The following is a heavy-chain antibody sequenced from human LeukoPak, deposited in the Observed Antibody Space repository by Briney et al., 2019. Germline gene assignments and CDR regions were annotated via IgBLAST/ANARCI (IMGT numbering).Heavy chain of an antibody. CDR1: GYTFTGYY. V-gene: IGHV1-2*02. CDR2: INPNSGGT. Sequence: GASVKVSCKASGYTFTGYYMHWVRQAPGQGLEWMGWINPNSGGTNYAQKFQGRVTMTRDTSISTAYMELSRLRSDDTAVYYCAREGSGSYGDWFDPWGQGTLVTVSS. J-gene: IGHJ5*02. CDR3: AREGSGSYGDWFDP. D-gene: IGHD1-26*01.